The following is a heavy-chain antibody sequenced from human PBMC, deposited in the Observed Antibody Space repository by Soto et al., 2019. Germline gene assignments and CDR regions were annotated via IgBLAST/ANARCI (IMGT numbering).Heavy chain of an antibody. V-gene: IGHV4-4*07. D-gene: IGHD6-6*01. CDR3: ARETGSSSSRWFDP. CDR2: IYTSGST. CDR1: GGSISSYY. J-gene: IGHJ5*02. Sequence: SETLSLTCTVSGGSISSYYWSWIRPPAGKGLEWIGRIYTSGSTNYNPSLKSRVTMSVDTSKNQFSLKLSSVTAADTAVYYCARETGSSSSRWFDPWGQGTLVTVSS.